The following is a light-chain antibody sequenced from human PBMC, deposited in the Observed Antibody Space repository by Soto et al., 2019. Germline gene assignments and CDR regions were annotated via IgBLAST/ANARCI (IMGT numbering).Light chain of an antibody. CDR1: QSINSD. CDR2: GAS. J-gene: IGKJ4*01. V-gene: IGKV3-15*01. CDR3: QQYNYWPVT. Sequence: EIVMTQSPATLAVSPGETTRLSCRASQSINSDVAWYQQKLGQTPRLLIHGASTRATGIAARFSGSGSGTEFTLTISGLQPEDFATYYCQQYNYWPVTFGGGTKVEIK.